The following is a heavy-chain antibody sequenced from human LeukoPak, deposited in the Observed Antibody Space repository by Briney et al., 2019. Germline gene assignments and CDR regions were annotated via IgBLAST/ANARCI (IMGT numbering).Heavy chain of an antibody. J-gene: IGHJ5*02. V-gene: IGHV4-31*03. CDR1: GGSTSSGNYY. CDR2: IYHSGTT. CDR3: ARARITIKPSWFDP. D-gene: IGHD5-24*01. Sequence: SETLSLTCTVSGGSTSSGNYYWSWIRQLPGQGLEWLGFIYHSGTTYYNQSLKSRVTMSLDTSKNQFSLKLRSVTAADTAVYYCARARITIKPSWFDPWGQGTLVTVSS.